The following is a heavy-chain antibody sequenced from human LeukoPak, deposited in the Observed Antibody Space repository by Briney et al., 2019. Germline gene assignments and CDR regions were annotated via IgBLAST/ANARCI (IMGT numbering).Heavy chain of an antibody. V-gene: IGHV3-15*01. CDR3: TTECAYYYDSSGYDPYYFDY. Sequence: GGSLRLSCAASGFTFSNAWMSWVRQAPGKGLEWVGRIHSKTEGGTTDYAAPVKGRFTISRDDSKNTLYLQMNSLKTEDTAVHYCTTECAYYYDSSGYDPYYFDYWGQGTLVTVSS. J-gene: IGHJ4*02. D-gene: IGHD3-22*01. CDR1: GFTFSNAW. CDR2: IHSKTEGGTT.